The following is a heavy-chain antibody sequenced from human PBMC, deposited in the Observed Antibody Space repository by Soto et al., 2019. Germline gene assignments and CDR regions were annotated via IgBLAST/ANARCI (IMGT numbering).Heavy chain of an antibody. CDR2: IYWDDDI. Sequence: QITLKESGPTLVKPTQTLTLTCTFSGFSLSTNGVGVGWIRQPPGKALEWLALIYWDDDIRYSPSLKSRLTLTKDTSKNQVVLTMTNMDPVDTATYYCARSLTRIAIFGNWFDLWGQGTLVAVSS. J-gene: IGHJ5*02. D-gene: IGHD3-3*01. CDR1: GFSLSTNGVG. CDR3: ARSLTRIAIFGNWFDL. V-gene: IGHV2-5*02.